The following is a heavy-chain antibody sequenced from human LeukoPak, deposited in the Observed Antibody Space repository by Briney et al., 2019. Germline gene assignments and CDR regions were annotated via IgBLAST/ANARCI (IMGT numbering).Heavy chain of an antibody. CDR2: INAGNGNT. D-gene: IGHD3-3*01. J-gene: IGHJ4*02. V-gene: IGHV1-3*01. CDR1: GYTFTSYA. Sequence: ASVKVSCKASGYTFTSYAMHWVRQAPGQRLEWMGWINAGNGNTKYSQKFQGRVTITRDTSASTAYMELSSLRSEDTAVYYCARESGVRYYFDYWGQGTLVTVSS. CDR3: ARESGVRYYFDY.